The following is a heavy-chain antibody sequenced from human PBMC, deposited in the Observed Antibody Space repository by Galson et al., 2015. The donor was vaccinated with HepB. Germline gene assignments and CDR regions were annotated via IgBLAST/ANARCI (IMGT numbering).Heavy chain of an antibody. CDR3: ATDWEPRFLNGAEYFQE. CDR2: VIPILGIA. CDR1: GGSLSSYT. J-gene: IGHJ1*01. D-gene: IGHD1-26*01. V-gene: IGHV1-69*04. Sequence: SVKVSCKASGGSLSSYTVTWVRQAPGQGLEWMGRVIPILGIADYAQRFQGRVTITADKYTNTAYMELRSLRSEDTALYYCATDWEPRFLNGAEYFQEWGQGTLVTVSS.